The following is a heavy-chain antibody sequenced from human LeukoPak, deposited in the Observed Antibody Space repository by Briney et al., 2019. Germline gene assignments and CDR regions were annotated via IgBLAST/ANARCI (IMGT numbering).Heavy chain of an antibody. CDR2: ISTSGSTI. CDR1: GLTFSNYE. J-gene: IGHJ6*03. Sequence: GGSLRLSCVASGLTFSNYEINWVRQAPGKGLEWVSYISTSGSTISYADSVKGRFTISRDNAKNSLYLQMNSLRAEDTAVYYCARALNYCMDVWGKGTTVPVSS. V-gene: IGHV3-48*03. CDR3: ARALNYCMDV.